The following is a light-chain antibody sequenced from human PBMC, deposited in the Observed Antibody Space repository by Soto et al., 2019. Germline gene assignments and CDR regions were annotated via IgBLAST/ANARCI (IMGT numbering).Light chain of an antibody. CDR3: QQYGSSPRT. Sequence: EIVLTQSPGTLSLSPGERATLSCRASQSVNSNYLAWYRQKPGQAPRLLIYGASSRATGMPEKFSGSGSGTDFTLTISRLEPEDSAVYHCQQYGSSPRTFGQGTKVAIK. CDR1: QSVNSNY. J-gene: IGKJ1*01. CDR2: GAS. V-gene: IGKV3-20*01.